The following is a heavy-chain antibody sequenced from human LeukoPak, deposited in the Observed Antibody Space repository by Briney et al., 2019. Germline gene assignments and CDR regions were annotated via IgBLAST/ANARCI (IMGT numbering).Heavy chain of an antibody. CDR2: ISGSGGST. D-gene: IGHD6-19*01. V-gene: IGHV3-23*01. Sequence: PGGSLRLSCAASGFTFNTYAMSWVRQAPGKGLEWVSAISGSGGSTDYSDSVKGRFTISRDNSKNTLYLQMNSLRAEDTAVYYCAKPSSGWYLLVYWGQGTLVTVSS. CDR1: GFTFNTYA. CDR3: AKPSSGWYLLVY. J-gene: IGHJ4*02.